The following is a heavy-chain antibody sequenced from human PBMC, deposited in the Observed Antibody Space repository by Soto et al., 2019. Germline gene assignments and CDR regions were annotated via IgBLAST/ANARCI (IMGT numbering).Heavy chain of an antibody. J-gene: IGHJ4*02. CDR1: GFTFSSYW. Sequence: GGSLRLSCAASGFTFSSYWMSWVRQAPGKGLEWVANIKQDGSEKYYVDSVKGRFTISRDNAKNSLYLQMNSLRAEDTAVYYCARDGNDGTWELDYWGQGTLVTVS. D-gene: IGHD1-26*01. CDR2: IKQDGSEK. CDR3: ARDGNDGTWELDY. V-gene: IGHV3-7*01.